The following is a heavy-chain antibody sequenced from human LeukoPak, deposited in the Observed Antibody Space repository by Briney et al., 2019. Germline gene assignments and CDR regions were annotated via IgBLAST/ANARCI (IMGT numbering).Heavy chain of an antibody. Sequence: ASVKVSCKASGYIFTGYYIHWVRQAPGQGLEWMGWINPNSGGTNHAQKFQGRVTLIRDTSISTAYMELSSLNSDDTAVYYCARALSNLRLYYFDFWGQGSLVTVSS. D-gene: IGHD1-1*01. CDR2: INPNSGGT. V-gene: IGHV1-2*02. J-gene: IGHJ4*02. CDR1: GYIFTGYY. CDR3: ARALSNLRLYYFDF.